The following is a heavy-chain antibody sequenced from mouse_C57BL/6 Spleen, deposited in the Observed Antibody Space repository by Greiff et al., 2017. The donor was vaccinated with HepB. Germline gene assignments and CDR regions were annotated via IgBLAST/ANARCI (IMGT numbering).Heavy chain of an antibody. CDR2: IYPGDGDT. D-gene: IGHD2-10*02. V-gene: IGHV1-82*01. CDR3: ARFRYGNYGYFDY. Sequence: VQLQQSGPELVKPGASVKISCKASGYAFSSSWMNWVKQRPGKGLEWIGRIYPGDGDTNYNGKFKGKATLTADKSSSTAYMQLSSLTSEDSAVYFCARFRYGNYGYFDYWGQGTTLTVSS. J-gene: IGHJ2*01. CDR1: GYAFSSSW.